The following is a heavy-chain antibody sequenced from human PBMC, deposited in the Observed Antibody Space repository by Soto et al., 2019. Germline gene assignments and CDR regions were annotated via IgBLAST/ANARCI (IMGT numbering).Heavy chain of an antibody. CDR2: IYYSGST. CDR1: GGSISSYY. D-gene: IGHD5-12*01. Sequence: PSETLSLTCTVSGGSISSYYWSWIRQPPGKGLEWIGYIYYSGSTNYNPSLKSRVTISVDMSKNQFSLKLSSVTTAYTAVYYCAIFMGNSVAPTYFDYWGQGTLVTVSS. CDR3: AIFMGNSVAPTYFDY. J-gene: IGHJ4*02. V-gene: IGHV4-59*01.